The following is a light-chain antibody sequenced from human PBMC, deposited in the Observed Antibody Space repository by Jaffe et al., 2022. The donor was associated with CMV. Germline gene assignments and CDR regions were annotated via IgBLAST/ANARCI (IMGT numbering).Light chain of an antibody. CDR1: SDDVGRYNL. CDR2: EVD. V-gene: IGLV2-23*02. CDR3: CSYAGRTTFGV. J-gene: IGLJ1*01. Sequence: QSALIQPASVSGSPGQSITISCTGTSDDVGRYNLVSWYQQHPGKAPKLIIYEVDKRPSGISNRFSGSKSGDTASLTISGLQAEDEADYFCCSYAGRTTFGVFGNGTTLTVL.